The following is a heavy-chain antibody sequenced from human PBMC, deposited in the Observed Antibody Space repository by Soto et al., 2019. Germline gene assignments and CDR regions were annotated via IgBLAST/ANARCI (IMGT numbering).Heavy chain of an antibody. Sequence: HPGGSLRLSCAASGFTFSSYGMHWVRQAPGKGLEWVAVIWYDGSNKYYADSVKGRFTISRDNSKNTLYLQMNSLRAEDTAVYYCARELENGDPDAFDIWGQGTMVTVSS. CDR1: GFTFSSYG. J-gene: IGHJ3*02. V-gene: IGHV3-33*01. CDR2: IWYDGSNK. D-gene: IGHD4-17*01. CDR3: ARELENGDPDAFDI.